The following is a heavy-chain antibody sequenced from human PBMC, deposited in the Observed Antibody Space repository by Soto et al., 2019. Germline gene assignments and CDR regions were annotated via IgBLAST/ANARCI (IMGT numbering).Heavy chain of an antibody. V-gene: IGHV3-33*01. CDR3: ARDPVTRFWSGYYTPDYYYYMDV. D-gene: IGHD3-3*01. J-gene: IGHJ6*03. Sequence: HPGGSLRLSCAASGFTFSSYGMHWVRQAPGKGLEWVAVIWYDGSNKYYADSVKGRFTISRDNSKNTLYLQMNSLRAEDTAVYYCARDPVTRFWSGYYTPDYYYYMDVWGKGTTVTVSS. CDR2: IWYDGSNK. CDR1: GFTFSSYG.